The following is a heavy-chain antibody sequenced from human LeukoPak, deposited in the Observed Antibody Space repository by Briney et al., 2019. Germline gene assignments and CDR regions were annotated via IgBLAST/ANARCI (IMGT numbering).Heavy chain of an antibody. V-gene: IGHV4-34*01. Sequence: SETLSLTCAVYGGSFSGYYWSWIRQPPGKGLEWIGEISHSGSTNYNPSLKSRVTIPVDTSKNQFSLKLSSVTAADTAVYYCARIMVRGGPYYYYYYMDAWGKGTTVTISS. CDR1: GGSFSGYY. CDR3: ARIMVRGGPYYYYYYMDA. CDR2: ISHSGST. D-gene: IGHD3-10*01. J-gene: IGHJ6*03.